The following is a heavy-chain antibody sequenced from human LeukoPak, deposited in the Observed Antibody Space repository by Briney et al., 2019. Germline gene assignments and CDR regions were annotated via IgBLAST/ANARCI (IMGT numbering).Heavy chain of an antibody. D-gene: IGHD6-19*01. CDR1: GYTFTSYY. J-gene: IGHJ4*02. CDR2: INPSGGST. V-gene: IGHV1-46*01. Sequence: ASVKVSCKASGYTFTSYYMHWVRQAPGQGLEWMGIINPSGGSTSYAQKFQGRVTMTRDTSTSTVYMELSSLRSEDTAVYYCARSTVTQQWLVSGPYYFDYWGQGTLVTVSS. CDR3: ARSTVTQQWLVSGPYYFDY.